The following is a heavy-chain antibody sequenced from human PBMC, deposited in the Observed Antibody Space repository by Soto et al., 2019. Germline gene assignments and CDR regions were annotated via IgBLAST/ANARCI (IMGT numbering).Heavy chain of an antibody. D-gene: IGHD5-18*01. V-gene: IGHV1-2*02. CDR3: ARGSGYSYGYGDF. CDR1: GYTFTGYY. J-gene: IGHJ4*02. Sequence: EASVKVSCKASGYTFTGYYMHWVRQAPGQGLEWMGWINPNSGGTKYAQRFRGRVTMTRDTSISTAYMELSSLRSDDTAVYYCARGSGYSYGYGDFWGQGTLVTVSS. CDR2: INPNSGGT.